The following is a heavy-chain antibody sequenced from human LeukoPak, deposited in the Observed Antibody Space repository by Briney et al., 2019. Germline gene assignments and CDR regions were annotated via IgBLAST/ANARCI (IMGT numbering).Heavy chain of an antibody. CDR3: ARVHTMVRGVTTTNWFDP. V-gene: IGHV1-2*02. CDR2: INPNSGGT. J-gene: IGHJ5*02. Sequence: GASVKVSCKASGYTFTGYYMHWVRQAPGQGLEWMGWINPNSGGTNYAQKFQGRVTMTRDTSISTAYMELSRLRSDDTAVYYCARVHTMVRGVTTTNWFDPWGQGTLVTVSS. CDR1: GYTFTGYY. D-gene: IGHD3-10*01.